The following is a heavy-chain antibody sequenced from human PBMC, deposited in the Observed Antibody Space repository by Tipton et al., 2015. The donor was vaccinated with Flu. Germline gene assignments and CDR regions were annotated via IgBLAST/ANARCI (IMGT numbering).Heavy chain of an antibody. CDR3: AREAIGEGSGTIDF. CDR1: GFAFSSYE. D-gene: IGHD3-10*01. Sequence: VQLVQSGGALVQPGGSLTLACAASGFAFSSYEVNWVRQAPGKGLEWVSYISSSGGSKYYADFVRGRFTISRDNAKNSLYLHMNSLRAEDTAVYFCAREAIGEGSGTIDFWGQGILVTVSA. V-gene: IGHV3-48*03. CDR2: ISSSGGSK. J-gene: IGHJ4*02.